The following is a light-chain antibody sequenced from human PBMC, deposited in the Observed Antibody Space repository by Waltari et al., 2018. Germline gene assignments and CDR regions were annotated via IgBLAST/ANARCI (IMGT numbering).Light chain of an antibody. CDR2: AAS. CDR3: LQYNSNPYS. CDR1: QGISTY. V-gene: IGKV1-13*02. J-gene: IGKJ2*03. Sequence: AIQMTQSPSSLSASAGDRVTITCRASQGISTYLNWYQQTPGKPPKRLIYAASSLESGVPSRFSGSGSGTDFTLTISSLQPEDFATYYCLQYNSNPYSFGQGTKVEIK.